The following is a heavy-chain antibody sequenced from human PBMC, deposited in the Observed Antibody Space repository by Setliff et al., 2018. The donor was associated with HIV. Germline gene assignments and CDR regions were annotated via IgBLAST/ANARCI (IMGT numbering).Heavy chain of an antibody. CDR3: AKRTSVGSLV. CDR2: ISSSSTYI. CDR1: GGSISSSN. J-gene: IGHJ4*01. D-gene: IGHD3-10*01. V-gene: IGHV3-21*04. Sequence: ETLSLTCAVSGGSISSSNWWSWVRQAPGKGLEWVSSISSSSTYIYYADSVKGRFTISRDNSKNTLYLQMNSLRAEDTAVYYCAKRTSVGSLVWGQGTLVTVSS.